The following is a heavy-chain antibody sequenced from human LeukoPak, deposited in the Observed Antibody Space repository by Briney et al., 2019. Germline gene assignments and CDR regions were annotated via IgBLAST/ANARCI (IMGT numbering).Heavy chain of an antibody. CDR3: ARPDRGEWLLGPYYYYYIDV. CDR1: GFTFSSYA. Sequence: GGSLRLSCAASGFTFSSYAIHWVRQAPGKGLEWVAVISYDGSNKYYADSVKGRFTISRDNSKNTLYLQMNSLRAEDTAVYYYARPDRGEWLLGPYYYYYIDVWGKGTTVTVSS. D-gene: IGHD3-3*01. J-gene: IGHJ6*03. V-gene: IGHV3-30-3*01. CDR2: ISYDGSNK.